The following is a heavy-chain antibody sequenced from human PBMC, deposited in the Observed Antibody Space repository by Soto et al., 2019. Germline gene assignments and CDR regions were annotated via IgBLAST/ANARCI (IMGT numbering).Heavy chain of an antibody. V-gene: IGHV1-18*01. J-gene: IGHJ5*02. D-gene: IGHD5-12*01. CDR2: ISAYNGNT. CDR3: ARDRGYDPETYNWLDP. Sequence: ASVKVSCKASGYTFTSYGISWVRQAPGQGLEWMGWISAYNGNTNYAQKLQGRVTMTTDTSTSTAYMELRSLRSDDTAVYYCARDRGYDPETYNWLDPWGQGTLVTVSS. CDR1: GYTFTSYG.